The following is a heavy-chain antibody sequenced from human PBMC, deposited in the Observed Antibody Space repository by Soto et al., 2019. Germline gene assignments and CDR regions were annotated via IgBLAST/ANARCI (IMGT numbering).Heavy chain of an antibody. J-gene: IGHJ4*02. CDR3: AKDEATNHYGSGDY. V-gene: IGHV3-23*01. Sequence: EVQLLESGGGLVQSGGSLRLSCVASRFAFHTYAMSWVRQAPGRGLEWVSTISETGGNTHYADSVRGRFTISRDNSRNTVHLQMNTLGADDTAVYYCAKDEATNHYGSGDYWGQGTPVTVSS. D-gene: IGHD2-15*01. CDR2: ISETGGNT. CDR1: RFAFHTYA.